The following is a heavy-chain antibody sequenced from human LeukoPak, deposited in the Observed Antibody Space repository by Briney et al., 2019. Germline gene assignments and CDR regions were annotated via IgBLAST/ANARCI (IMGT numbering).Heavy chain of an antibody. V-gene: IGHV4-34*12. CDR2: IFYSGST. Sequence: SETLSLTCAVYGGSFSGYYWGWIRQPPGKGLEWIGSIFYSGSTYYNPSLKSRVTISVDTSKNQFSLKLSSVTAADTAVYYCARDGRELWAFDIWGQGTMVTVSS. CDR3: ARDGRELWAFDI. CDR1: GGSFSGYY. J-gene: IGHJ3*02. D-gene: IGHD1-26*01.